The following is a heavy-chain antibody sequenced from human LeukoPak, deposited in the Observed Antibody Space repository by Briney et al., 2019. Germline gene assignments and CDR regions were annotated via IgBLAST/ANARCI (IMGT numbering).Heavy chain of an antibody. CDR1: GGSFSGYY. D-gene: IGHD2-2*01. CDR2: INHSGST. V-gene: IGHV4-34*01. Sequence: SETLSLTCAVYGGSFSGYYWSWIRQPPGKGLEWIGEINHSGSTNYNPSLKSRVTISVDTSKNQYSLKLSSVTAADTAVYYCASGRIVVVPAAIGWDWGQGTLVTVSS. CDR3: ASGRIVVVPAAIGWD. J-gene: IGHJ4*02.